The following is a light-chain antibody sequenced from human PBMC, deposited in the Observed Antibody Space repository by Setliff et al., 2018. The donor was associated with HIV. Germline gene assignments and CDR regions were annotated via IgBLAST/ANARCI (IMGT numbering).Light chain of an antibody. J-gene: IGLJ1*01. CDR2: EVN. CDR1: TSDIGSYNR. V-gene: IGLV2-23*02. Sequence: QSALTQPPSVSGSPGQSIINSCTGTTSDIGSYNRVSWYQQRPGTAPKLIIYEVNKRPSGVSNRFSGSKSGTTASLAISGLQADDEADYYCCSHADSSTDNYVFGAGTKVTVL. CDR3: CSHADSSTDNYV.